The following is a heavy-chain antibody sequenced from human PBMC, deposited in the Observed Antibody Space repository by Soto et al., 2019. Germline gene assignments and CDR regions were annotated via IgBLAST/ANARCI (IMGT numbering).Heavy chain of an antibody. CDR3: ARRNADSGSHYYALDV. CDR2: FFSDVER. Sequence: QVTLEESGPVLVKPTETLTLTCTISGFSLTNGRSGVSWIRQPPGTAMEWLANFFSDVERSYSTSMQSRLTMSKDAAGTQVVLKMTNIGPQDTGTYYCARRNADSGSHYYALDVWGQGTTVTVSS. V-gene: IGHV2-26*03. J-gene: IGHJ6*02. CDR1: GFSLTNGRSG. D-gene: IGHD4-17*01.